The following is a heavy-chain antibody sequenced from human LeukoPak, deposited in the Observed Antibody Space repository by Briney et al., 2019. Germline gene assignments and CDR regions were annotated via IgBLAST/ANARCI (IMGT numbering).Heavy chain of an antibody. Sequence: SETLSLTCTVSGGSISSGGYYWSWIRQHPGKGLEWIGYIYYSGSTYYNPSLKSRVTISVDKSKNQFSLKLSSVTAADTAVYYCARGGIVANWFDPWGQGTLVTVSS. CDR1: GGSISSGGYY. J-gene: IGHJ5*02. CDR3: ARGGIVANWFDP. D-gene: IGHD5-12*01. V-gene: IGHV4-31*03. CDR2: IYYSGST.